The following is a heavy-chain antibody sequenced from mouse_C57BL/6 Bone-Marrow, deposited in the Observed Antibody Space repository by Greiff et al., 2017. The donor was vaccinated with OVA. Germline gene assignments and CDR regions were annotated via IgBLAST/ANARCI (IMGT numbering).Heavy chain of an antibody. CDR3: ARHFITTNYYAMDY. J-gene: IGHJ4*01. CDR1: GFSLTSYA. D-gene: IGHD1-1*01. V-gene: IGHV2-9-1*01. Sequence: VQLQQSGPGLVAPSQSLSITCTVSGFSLTSYAISWVRQPPGKGLEWLGVIWTGGGTNYNSALKSRLSISKDNSKSQVFLKMNSLQTDDTARYYCARHFITTNYYAMDYWGQGTSVTVSS. CDR2: IWTGGGT.